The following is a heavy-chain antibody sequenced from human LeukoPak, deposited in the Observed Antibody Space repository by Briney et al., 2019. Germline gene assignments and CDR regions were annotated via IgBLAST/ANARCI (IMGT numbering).Heavy chain of an antibody. Sequence: ASVKVSCKASGYTFTRYDINWVRQATGQGLEWMGWMNPNSGNTGYAQKFQGRVTMTRNTSISTAYMELSSLRSEDTAVYYCARVSSSRDYYYMDVWGKGTTVTISS. CDR3: ARVSSSRDYYYMDV. CDR2: MNPNSGNT. D-gene: IGHD6-13*01. J-gene: IGHJ6*03. V-gene: IGHV1-8*01. CDR1: GYTFTRYD.